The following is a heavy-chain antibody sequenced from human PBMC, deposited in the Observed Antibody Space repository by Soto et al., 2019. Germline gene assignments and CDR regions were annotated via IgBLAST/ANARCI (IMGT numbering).Heavy chain of an antibody. V-gene: IGHV3-73*01. CDR3: TRNEEIFGVVTAIDY. CDR1: GFTFSGSA. CDR2: IRSKANNYAT. J-gene: IGHJ4*02. D-gene: IGHD3-3*01. Sequence: PGGSLRLSCAASGFTFSGSAMHWVRQASGKGLEWVGRIRSKANNYATSYAASVKGRFTISRDDSKNTAYLQMNSLKTEDTAVYFCTRNEEIFGVVTAIDYWGQGTLVTVSS.